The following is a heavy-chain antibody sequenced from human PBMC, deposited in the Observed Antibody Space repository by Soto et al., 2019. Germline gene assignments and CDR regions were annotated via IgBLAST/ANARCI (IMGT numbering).Heavy chain of an antibody. Sequence: QVQLVESGGGLVKPGGSLRLSCAASGFTFSDYYMSWIRQAPGKGLEWLSYISLSGGTIYYAASVKGRFSISRDNAKNSLYLQLSSLRAEDTAVYFCARERARVFDSWGQGTLVTVSS. CDR3: ARERARVFDS. CDR2: ISLSGGTI. CDR1: GFTFSDYY. J-gene: IGHJ4*02. V-gene: IGHV3-11*01.